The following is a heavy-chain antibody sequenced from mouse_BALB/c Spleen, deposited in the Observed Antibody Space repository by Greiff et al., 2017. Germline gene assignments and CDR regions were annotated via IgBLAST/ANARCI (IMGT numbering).Heavy chain of an antibody. Sequence: VQLQQSGAELVKPGASVKLSCTASGFNIKDTYMHWVKQRPEQGLEWIGRIDPANGNTKYDPKFQGKATITADTSSNTAYLQLSSLTSEDTAVYYCASSMITTWYFDVWGAGTTVTVSS. CDR3: ASSMITTWYFDV. D-gene: IGHD2-4*01. CDR2: IDPANGNT. V-gene: IGHV14-3*02. CDR1: GFNIKDTY. J-gene: IGHJ1*01.